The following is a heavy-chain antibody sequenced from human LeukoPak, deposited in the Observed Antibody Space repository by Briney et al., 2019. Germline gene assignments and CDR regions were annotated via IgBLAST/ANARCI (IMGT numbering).Heavy chain of an antibody. CDR1: GGSFSGYY. J-gene: IGHJ4*02. Sequence: SETLSLTCAVYGGSFSGYYWSWIRQPPGKGLEWIGYIYYSGSTNYNPSLKSRVTISVDTSKNQFSLKLSSVTAADTAVYYCARVKNPYYAPYYFDYWGQGTLVTVSS. CDR3: ARVKNPYYAPYYFDY. V-gene: IGHV4-59*01. D-gene: IGHD2/OR15-2a*01. CDR2: IYYSGST.